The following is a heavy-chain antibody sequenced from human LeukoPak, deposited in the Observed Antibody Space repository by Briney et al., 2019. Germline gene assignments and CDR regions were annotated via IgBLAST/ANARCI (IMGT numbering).Heavy chain of an antibody. J-gene: IGHJ4*02. Sequence: GESLKISCKGSGYSSTSYWIGWVRQMPGKGLEWIGIIYPGDSDTRYSPSFQGQVTISADKSISTAYLQWSSLKASDTAMYYCARRGYSYGYSQTAFDYWGQGTLVTVSS. D-gene: IGHD5-18*01. CDR3: ARRGYSYGYSQTAFDY. CDR1: GYSSTSYW. V-gene: IGHV5-51*03. CDR2: IYPGDSDT.